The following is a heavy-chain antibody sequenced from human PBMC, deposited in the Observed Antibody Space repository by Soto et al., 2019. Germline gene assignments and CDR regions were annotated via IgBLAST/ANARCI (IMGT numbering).Heavy chain of an antibody. J-gene: IGHJ5*02. CDR2: IYYSGST. CDR1: GGSISSGGYY. Sequence: QVQLQESGPGLVKPSQTLSLTCTVSGGSISSGGYYWSWIRQHPGKGLEWIGYIYYSGSTYYNPSLKSRVTISVDTSKNQFSLKLSSVTAADTAVYYCARDLLYCSSTSCYPSWFDPWGQGTLVTVSS. D-gene: IGHD2-2*01. CDR3: ARDLLYCSSTSCYPSWFDP. V-gene: IGHV4-31*03.